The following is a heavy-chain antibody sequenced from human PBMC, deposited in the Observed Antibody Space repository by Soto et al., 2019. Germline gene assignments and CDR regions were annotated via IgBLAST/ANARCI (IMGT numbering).Heavy chain of an antibody. J-gene: IGHJ4*02. CDR1: GFTFSDYY. CDR3: ARDLGYYDSSGYFDY. CDR2: ISSSDGII. D-gene: IGHD3-22*01. V-gene: IGHV3-11*01. Sequence: QVQLVESGGGLVKPGGSLRLSCAASGFTFSDYYMSWIRQAPGKGLEWVSNISSSDGIIYYADSVKGRFTISRDNAKNSLFLQMNSLRAEDTAVYYCARDLGYYDSSGYFDYWGQGTLVTVSS.